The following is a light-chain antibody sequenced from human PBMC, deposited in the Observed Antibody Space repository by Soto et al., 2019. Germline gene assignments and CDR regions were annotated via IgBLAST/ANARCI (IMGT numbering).Light chain of an antibody. CDR3: CSYAGSIVV. CDR1: SSDVGGYNY. CDR2: DVS. J-gene: IGLJ2*01. V-gene: IGLV2-11*01. Sequence: QSALTQPRSVSGSPGQSVTISCTGTSSDVGGYNYVSWYQQHPGKAPKLMIYDVSKRPSGVPDRFSCSKSGNTASLTISGLQAEDEADYYCCSYAGSIVVFGGGTKLTVL.